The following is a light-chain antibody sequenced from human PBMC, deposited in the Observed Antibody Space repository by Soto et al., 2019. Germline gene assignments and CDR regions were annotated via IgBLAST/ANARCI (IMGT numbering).Light chain of an antibody. CDR2: GAF. CDR3: QQYNNWPPYT. V-gene: IGKV3-15*01. J-gene: IGKJ2*01. Sequence: IVMTQSPATLSVSPGERATLSCRASQSVSSNLAWYQQKPGQAPRLLIYGAFTRATGIPARFSGSRSGTEFTLTINSLQSEDFAVYYCQQYNNWPPYTFGQGTKLEIK. CDR1: QSVSSN.